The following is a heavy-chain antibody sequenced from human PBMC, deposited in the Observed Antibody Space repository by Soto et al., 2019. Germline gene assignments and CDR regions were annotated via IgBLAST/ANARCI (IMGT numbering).Heavy chain of an antibody. CDR3: ARGTYYYDKSGYVD. Sequence: ASVKVSCKASGYTFTGYYMHWVRQAPGQGLEWMGWINPNSGVTKSAQEFQGRVTMTSDTSISTAYMELRRLRSDDTAVYYCARGTYYYDKSGYVDWGQGTLVTSPQ. V-gene: IGHV1-2*02. J-gene: IGHJ4*02. CDR2: INPNSGVT. D-gene: IGHD3-22*01. CDR1: GYTFTGYY.